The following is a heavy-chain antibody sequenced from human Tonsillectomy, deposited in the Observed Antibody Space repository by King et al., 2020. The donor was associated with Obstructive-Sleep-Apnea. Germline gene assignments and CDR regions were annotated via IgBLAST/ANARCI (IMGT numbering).Heavy chain of an antibody. Sequence: QLQESGPGLVKPSETLSLTCTVSGGSISTYYCSWIRQPPGKGLEWIGDIYYSGSTNYNPSLKSRVTISVDTSKNQFSLNLNSITAADPAVYYCAGVVAAGPTPYNYYGMDVWGQGTTVTVSS. CDR1: GGSISTYY. CDR2: IYYSGST. CDR3: AGVVAAGPTPYNYYGMDV. D-gene: IGHD1-26*01. V-gene: IGHV4-59*01. J-gene: IGHJ6*02.